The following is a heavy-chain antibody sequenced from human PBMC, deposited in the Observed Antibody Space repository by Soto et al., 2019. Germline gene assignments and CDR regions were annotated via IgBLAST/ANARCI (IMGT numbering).Heavy chain of an antibody. J-gene: IGHJ4*02. V-gene: IGHV1-18*01. D-gene: IGHD2-8*01. CDR2: INTETGNT. CDR3: GRDPRNANLAF. CDR1: GYSVLSYG. Sequence: QVQLVQSGAEVKKPGASVKVSCTASGYSVLSYGFSWVRQAPGQGLEWMGYINTETGNTFYAQRLQGRVTITTSTCTNTAWMGLCIVVPDAKAVDLFGRDPRNANLAFWGKGTMITISS.